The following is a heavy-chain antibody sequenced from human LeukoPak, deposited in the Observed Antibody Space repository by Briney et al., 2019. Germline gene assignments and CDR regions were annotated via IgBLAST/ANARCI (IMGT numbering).Heavy chain of an antibody. V-gene: IGHV3-7*01. D-gene: IGHD2-2*01. Sequence: PGRSLRLSCAASGFTFSSYWMSWVRQAPGKGLEWVANIKQDGSEKYYVDSVKGRFTISRDNAKNSLYLQMNSLRAEDTAVYYCARDGIAGRVVVPAAMPLPYYMDVWGKGTTVTVSS. CDR1: GFTFSSYW. CDR2: IKQDGSEK. CDR3: ARDGIAGRVVVPAAMPLPYYMDV. J-gene: IGHJ6*03.